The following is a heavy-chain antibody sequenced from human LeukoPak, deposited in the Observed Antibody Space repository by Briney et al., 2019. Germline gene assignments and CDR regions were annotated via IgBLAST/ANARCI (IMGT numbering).Heavy chain of an antibody. D-gene: IGHD3-22*01. V-gene: IGHV3-23*01. J-gene: IGHJ6*03. CDR1: GFTFSTYA. Sequence: GGSLRLSCAASGFTFSTYAMSWVRQAPGKGLEWVSLIGGSDGRTRYADSVKGRFTISRDNSKNTLYLEMNSLRAEDTAVYYCAKDSSSYDWGYMDVWGKGTTVTIPS. CDR2: IGGSDGRT. CDR3: AKDSSSYDWGYMDV.